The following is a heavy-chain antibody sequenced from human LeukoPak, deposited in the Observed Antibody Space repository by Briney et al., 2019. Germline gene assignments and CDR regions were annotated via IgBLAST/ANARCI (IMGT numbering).Heavy chain of an antibody. D-gene: IGHD6-19*01. Sequence: SETLSLTCTVSGGSISSSSYYWGWIRQPPGKGLEWIGSIYYSGSTYYNPSLKSRVTISVDTSKNQFSLKLSSVTAADTAVYYCARPHSSGWYLNAFDIWGQGRTVRVHS. CDR2: IYYSGST. CDR1: GGSISSSSYY. J-gene: IGHJ3*02. V-gene: IGHV4-39*01. CDR3: ARPHSSGWYLNAFDI.